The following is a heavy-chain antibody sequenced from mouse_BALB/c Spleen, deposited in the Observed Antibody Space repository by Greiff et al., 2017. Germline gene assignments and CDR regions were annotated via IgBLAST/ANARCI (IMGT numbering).Heavy chain of an antibody. CDR1: GYTFSSYW. CDR2: ILPGSGST. CDR3: ARDYGSSYGGFAY. V-gene: IGHV1-9*01. D-gene: IGHD1-1*01. Sequence: QVQLQQSVAELMKPGASVKISCKATGYTFSSYWIEWVKQRPGHGLEWIGEILPGSGSTNYNEKFKGKATFTADTSSNTAYMQLSSLTSEDSAVYYCARDYGSSYGGFAYWGQGTLVTVSA. J-gene: IGHJ3*01.